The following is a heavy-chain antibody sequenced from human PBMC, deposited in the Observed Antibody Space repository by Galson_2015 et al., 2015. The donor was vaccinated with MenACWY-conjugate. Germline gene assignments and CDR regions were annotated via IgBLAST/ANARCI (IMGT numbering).Heavy chain of an antibody. CDR2: ISSSSSYI. D-gene: IGHD6-19*01. CDR1: GFTFRSYS. V-gene: IGHV3-21*01. J-gene: IGHJ4*02. Sequence: SLRLSCAASGFTFRSYSMNWVRQAPGKGLEWVSSISSSSSYIYYADSVKGRFTISRDNAKNSLYLQMNSLRAEDTAVYYCARVDSLIAVAGRGWGQGTLVTVSP. CDR3: ARVDSLIAVAGRG.